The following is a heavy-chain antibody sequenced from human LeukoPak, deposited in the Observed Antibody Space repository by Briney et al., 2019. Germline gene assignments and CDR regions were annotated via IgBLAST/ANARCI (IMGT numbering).Heavy chain of an antibody. V-gene: IGHV3-21*01. Sequence: GGSLRLSCAASGFAFSSYTMNWVRQPPGKGLEWVSSISASTNYIYFADSVKGRFTISRDNAKNSLYLQMNSLRAEDTAVYYWARTYYYGSGSNDYWGQGTLVTVSS. D-gene: IGHD3-10*01. CDR3: ARTYYYGSGSNDY. J-gene: IGHJ4*02. CDR1: GFAFSSYT. CDR2: ISASTNYI.